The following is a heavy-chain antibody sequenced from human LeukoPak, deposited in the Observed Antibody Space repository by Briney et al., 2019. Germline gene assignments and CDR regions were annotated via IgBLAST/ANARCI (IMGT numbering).Heavy chain of an antibody. CDR3: ARLREMATRDAFDI. V-gene: IGHV4-39*01. CDR1: GGSISSSSYY. CDR2: IYYSGST. Sequence: SQTLSLTCTVSGGSISSSSYYWGWIRQPPGKGLERIGSIYYSGSTYYNPSLKSRVTISVDTSKNQFSLKLSSVTAADTAVYYCARLREMATRDAFDIWGPGTMVTVSS. J-gene: IGHJ3*02. D-gene: IGHD5-24*01.